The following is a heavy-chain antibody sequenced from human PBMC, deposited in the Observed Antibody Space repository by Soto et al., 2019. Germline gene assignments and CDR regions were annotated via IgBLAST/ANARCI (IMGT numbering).Heavy chain of an antibody. CDR3: ARDDYGDYSFDY. V-gene: IGHV4-4*02. CDR1: GDSISSSVW. D-gene: IGHD4-17*01. J-gene: IGHJ4*02. CDR2: VFHTGNT. Sequence: PSETLSLTCAVSGDSISSSVWWTWVRQPPGKGLEWIGEVFHTGNTNYNPSLKSRVTMSVDKSTNEFSLKVTSVTAEDTAVYYCARDDYGDYSFDYWGQGTLVTVSS.